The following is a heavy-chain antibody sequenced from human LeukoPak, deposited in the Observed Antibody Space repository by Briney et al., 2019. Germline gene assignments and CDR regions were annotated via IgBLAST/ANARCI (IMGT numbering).Heavy chain of an antibody. CDR1: GYSFTNYW. Sequence: GESLKISCKGSGYSFTNYWIGWVRQMPGKGLEWMGIIYPGDSDTRYSPSFQGRVTISADKSISNAYLQCSSLKASDTAMYYCARFRTEELLPDYWGQGTLVTVSS. CDR3: ARFRTEELLPDY. V-gene: IGHV5-51*01. J-gene: IGHJ4*02. CDR2: IYPGDSDT. D-gene: IGHD1-26*01.